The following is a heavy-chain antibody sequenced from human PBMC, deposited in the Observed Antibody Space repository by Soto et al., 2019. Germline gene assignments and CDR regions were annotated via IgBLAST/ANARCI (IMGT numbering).Heavy chain of an antibody. Sequence: GGSLRLSCAASGFTFSSYAMSWVRQAPGKGLEWVSAISGSGGSTYYADSVKGRFTISRDNSKNTLYLQMNSLRAEDTAVYYCAKAAWMTTVKKGDYFDYWGQGTLVTVSS. D-gene: IGHD4-17*01. CDR1: GFTFSSYA. CDR2: ISGSGGST. CDR3: AKAAWMTTVKKGDYFDY. J-gene: IGHJ4*02. V-gene: IGHV3-23*01.